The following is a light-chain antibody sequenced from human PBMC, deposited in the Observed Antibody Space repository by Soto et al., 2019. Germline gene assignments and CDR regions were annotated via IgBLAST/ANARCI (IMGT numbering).Light chain of an antibody. J-gene: IGKJ1*01. Sequence: PSTLSGSVGYIVTITWLSSQTISSWLAWYQQKPGKAPNLLIYKASTLKSGVPSRFSGSGSGTEFTLTISSLQPDDFATYYCQHYNSYSEAFGQGTKVDIK. CDR1: QTISSW. CDR3: QHYNSYSEA. V-gene: IGKV1-5*03. CDR2: KAS.